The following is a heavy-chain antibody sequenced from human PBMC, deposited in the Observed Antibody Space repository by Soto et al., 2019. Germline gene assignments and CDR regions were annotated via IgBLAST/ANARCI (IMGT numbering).Heavy chain of an antibody. CDR2: ISAHNGNT. Sequence: QVHLVQSGAEVKKPGASVKVSCKGSGYTFTSYGITWVRQAPGQGLEWMGWISAHNGNTNYAQKFQGRVTVTRDTSTSTAYMEVRSLRSGDTAVYYCARGRYGDYWGQGALVTVSS. CDR3: ARGRYGDY. J-gene: IGHJ4*02. CDR1: GYTFTSYG. D-gene: IGHD1-1*01. V-gene: IGHV1-18*01.